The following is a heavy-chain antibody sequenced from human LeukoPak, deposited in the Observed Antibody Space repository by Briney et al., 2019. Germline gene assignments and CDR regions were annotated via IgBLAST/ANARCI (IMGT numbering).Heavy chain of an antibody. D-gene: IGHD1-26*01. CDR3: ARGWELLHWFDP. CDR2: IYYSGST. Sequence: SETLSLTCTVSGGSISSYYWSWIRQPPGKGLEWIGYIYYSGSTNYNPSLKSRVTISVDTSKNQFSLKLSSVTAADTAVYYCARGWELLHWFDPWGRGTRVTVSS. V-gene: IGHV4-59*01. CDR1: GGSISSYY. J-gene: IGHJ5*02.